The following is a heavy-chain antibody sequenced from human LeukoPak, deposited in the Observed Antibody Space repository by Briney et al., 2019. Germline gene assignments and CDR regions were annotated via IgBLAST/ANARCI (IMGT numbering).Heavy chain of an antibody. V-gene: IGHV3-74*01. CDR1: GFTFSSYW. Sequence: GGSLRLSCAASGFTFSSYWMHWVRQAPGKGLVWVSRINSDGSSTSYADSVKGRFTIPRDNAKNTLYLQMNSLRAEDTAVYYCARDTSPWDYDSSGYGYWGQGTLVTVSS. J-gene: IGHJ4*02. D-gene: IGHD3-22*01. CDR2: INSDGSST. CDR3: ARDTSPWDYDSSGYGY.